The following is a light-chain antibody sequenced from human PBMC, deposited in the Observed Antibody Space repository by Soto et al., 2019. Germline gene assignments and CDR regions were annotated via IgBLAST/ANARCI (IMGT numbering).Light chain of an antibody. Sequence: EIVLTQSPGTVSLSPGERATLSCRASQSVRSSYFAWYQQKPGQAPRLLIFGASTRAPGIPDRFSGSGSGTDFTLTISRLEPEDFAVYYCQQYGSSGTFGQGTQVDIK. V-gene: IGKV3-20*01. CDR2: GAS. CDR3: QQYGSSGT. J-gene: IGKJ1*01. CDR1: QSVRSSY.